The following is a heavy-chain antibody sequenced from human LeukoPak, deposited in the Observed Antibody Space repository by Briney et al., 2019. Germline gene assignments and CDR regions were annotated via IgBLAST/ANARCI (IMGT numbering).Heavy chain of an antibody. CDR1: GYTLTELS. J-gene: IGHJ4*02. CDR2: FDPEDGET. V-gene: IGHV1-24*01. D-gene: IGHD2-2*02. Sequence: GASVKVSCKVSGYTLTELSMHWVRQAPGKGLEWMGGFDPEDGETIYAQKFQGRVTMTEDTSTDTAYMELRSLRSEDTAVYYCATEGDIVVVPAAILGYWGQGTLVTVSS. CDR3: ATEGDIVVVPAAILGY.